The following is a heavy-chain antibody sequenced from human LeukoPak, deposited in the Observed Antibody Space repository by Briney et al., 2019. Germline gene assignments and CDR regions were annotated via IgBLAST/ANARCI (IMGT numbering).Heavy chain of an antibody. V-gene: IGHV4-59*01. CDR1: GGSIRGYY. J-gene: IGHJ4*02. CDR2: IYYGGST. CDR3: ARESYSGSYYVDY. D-gene: IGHD1-26*01. Sequence: SESLSLTCTVSGGSIRGYYWSWIRQPPGKGLEGIGYIYYGGSTNYNPSLKSRVTISVDTSKNQFSLRLSSVTAADTAVYYCARESYSGSYYVDYWGQGTLVTVSS.